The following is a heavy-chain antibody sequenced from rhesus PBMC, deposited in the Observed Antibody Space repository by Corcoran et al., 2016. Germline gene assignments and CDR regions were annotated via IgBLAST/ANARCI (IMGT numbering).Heavy chain of an antibody. Sequence: QEQLVQSGAEVKKPGASVKVSCKASGYIFTSYVISWLRQAPGQGFEWMGGIHPGYGSTSYAQKFQGRVTITADMSTSTVYMELSSLRSEDTAVYYCARRVGSYFDYWGQGVLVTVSS. J-gene: IGHJ4*01. CDR3: ARRVGSYFDY. CDR2: IHPGYGST. D-gene: IGHD2-21*01. V-gene: IGHV1-70*01. CDR1: GYIFTSYV.